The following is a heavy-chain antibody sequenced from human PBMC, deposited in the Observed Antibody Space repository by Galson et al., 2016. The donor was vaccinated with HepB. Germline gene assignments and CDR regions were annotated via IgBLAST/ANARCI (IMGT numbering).Heavy chain of an antibody. CDR2: IDWVDDK. Sequence: PALVKPTQTLTLTCSFSGFSLTTSGMRATWIRHSPGKALEWLARIDWVDDKFYSSSLKTRLAISKDTPNDQVVLTITNVDPADSGTYYCARTPGKLDYHNMDVWGNGTTVTVSS. V-gene: IGHV2-70*04. CDR1: GFSLTTSGMR. CDR3: ARTPGKLDYHNMDV. D-gene: IGHD3-16*01. J-gene: IGHJ6*03.